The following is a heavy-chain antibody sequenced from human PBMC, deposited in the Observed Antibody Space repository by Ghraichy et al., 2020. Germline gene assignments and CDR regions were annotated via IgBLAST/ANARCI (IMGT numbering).Heavy chain of an antibody. Sequence: GGSLRLSCAASGFTFSSYWMSWVRQAPGKGLEWVANIKQDGSEKYYVDSVKGRFTISRDNAKNSLYLQMNSLRAEDTAVYYCARVTGFYSSGRWFDPWGQGTLVTVSS. CDR1: GFTFSSYW. CDR2: IKQDGSEK. CDR3: ARVTGFYSSGRWFDP. V-gene: IGHV3-7*03. D-gene: IGHD6-19*01. J-gene: IGHJ5*02.